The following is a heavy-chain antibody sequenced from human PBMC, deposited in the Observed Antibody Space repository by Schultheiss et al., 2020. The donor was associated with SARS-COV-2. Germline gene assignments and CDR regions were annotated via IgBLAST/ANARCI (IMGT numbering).Heavy chain of an antibody. CDR2: IYYSGST. CDR3: ARDYDSSGYYFDY. D-gene: IGHD3-22*01. V-gene: IGHV4-31*01. CDR1: GGSISSGGYY. Sequence: SQTLSLTCTVSGGSISSGGYYWSWIRQHPGKGLEWIGYIYYSGSTYYNPSLKSLVTISVDTSKNQFSLKLSSVTAADTAVYYCARDYDSSGYYFDYWGQGTLVTVSS. J-gene: IGHJ4*02.